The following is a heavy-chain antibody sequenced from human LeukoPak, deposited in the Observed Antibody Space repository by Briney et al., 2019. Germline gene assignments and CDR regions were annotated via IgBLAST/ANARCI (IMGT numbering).Heavy chain of an antibody. V-gene: IGHV3-9*01. D-gene: IGHD5-24*01. CDR1: GFTFDDYA. Sequence: GGSLRLSCAASGFTFDDYAMHWVRQVPGKGLEWVSGINWDSDVIGYADSVKARFTISRDNAKSSLYLQMNSLRGEDTALYYCAKAKWLQSPFDYWGQGTLVTVSS. J-gene: IGHJ4*02. CDR3: AKAKWLQSPFDY. CDR2: INWDSDVI.